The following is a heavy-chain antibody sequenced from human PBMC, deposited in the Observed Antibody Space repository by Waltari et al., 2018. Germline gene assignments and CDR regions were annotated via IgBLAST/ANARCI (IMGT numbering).Heavy chain of an antibody. CDR1: GGSISSSNW. Sequence: QVQLQESGPGLVKPSGTLSLTCAVSGGSISSSNWWSWVRQPPGKGLEWIGEIYHSGSTNYNPSLKSRVTISVDKSKNQFSLKLSSVTAADMAVYYCASGISIAVAGTRDAFDIWGQGTMVTVSS. J-gene: IGHJ3*02. CDR2: IYHSGST. V-gene: IGHV4-4*02. D-gene: IGHD6-19*01. CDR3: ASGISIAVAGTRDAFDI.